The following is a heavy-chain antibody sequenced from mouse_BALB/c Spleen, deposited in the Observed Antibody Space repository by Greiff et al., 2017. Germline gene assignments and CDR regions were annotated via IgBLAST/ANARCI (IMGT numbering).Heavy chain of an antibody. CDR3: ARLDYGNNY. J-gene: IGHJ2*01. CDR2: ISSGSSTI. Sequence: EVHLVESGGGLVQPGGSRKLSCAASGFTFSSFGMHWVRQAPEKGLEWVAYISSGSSTIYYADTVKGRFTISRDNPKNTLFLQMTSLRSEDTAMYYCARLDYGNNYWGQGTTLTVSS. CDR1: GFTFSSFG. V-gene: IGHV5-17*02. D-gene: IGHD2-1*01.